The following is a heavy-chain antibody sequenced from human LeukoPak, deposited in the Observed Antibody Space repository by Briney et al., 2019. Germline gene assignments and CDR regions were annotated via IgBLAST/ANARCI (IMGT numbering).Heavy chain of an antibody. CDR2: ISGSGGST. CDR3: ANPGTPYDSLALPKF. V-gene: IGHV3-23*01. J-gene: IGHJ4*02. D-gene: IGHD3-22*01. CDR1: GFTFSSYA. Sequence: PGGSLRLSCAASGFTFSSYAMSWVRQAPGKGLEWVSAISGSGGSTYYADSVKGRFTISRDNSKNTLYLQMNSLRAEDTAVYYCANPGTPYDSLALPKFWGQEPLVPVSS.